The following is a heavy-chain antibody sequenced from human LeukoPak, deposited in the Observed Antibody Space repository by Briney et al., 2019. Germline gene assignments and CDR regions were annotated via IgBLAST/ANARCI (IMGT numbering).Heavy chain of an antibody. J-gene: IGHJ4*02. V-gene: IGHV3-23*01. D-gene: IGHD3-10*01. Sequence: GGSLRLSCAASGFTFSNYWMSWVRQAPGKGLEWVSTISDIGDYTYYADSVKGWFTISRDNSENTLYLQMSSLRAEDTAVYYCANLYGSRRYYFDYWGQGTLVTVSS. CDR3: ANLYGSRRYYFDY. CDR1: GFTFSNYW. CDR2: ISDIGDYT.